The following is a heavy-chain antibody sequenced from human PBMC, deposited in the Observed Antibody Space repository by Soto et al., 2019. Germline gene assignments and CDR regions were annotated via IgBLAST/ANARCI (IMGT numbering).Heavy chain of an antibody. CDR2: INVHNSYT. CDR1: GYTFTSHG. D-gene: IGHD2-2*01. Sequence: SVKVSCKPSGYTFTSHGLSWVRRAPGQGLEWMGWINVHNSYTKYAQKFQGRITMTADTSTNTAYMDLRSLTSDDTAVYYCARDCSSASWCGMDVWGQGTSVTVSS. V-gene: IGHV1-18*04. CDR3: ARDCSSASWCGMDV. J-gene: IGHJ6*02.